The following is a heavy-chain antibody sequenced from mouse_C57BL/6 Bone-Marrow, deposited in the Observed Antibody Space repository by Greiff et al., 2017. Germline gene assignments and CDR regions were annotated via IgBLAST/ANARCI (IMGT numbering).Heavy chain of an antibody. CDR1: GYTFTSYW. V-gene: IGHV1-53*01. CDR2: INPSNGGT. D-gene: IGHD3-2*02. CDR3: ASSGDSSNPSWFAY. Sequence: QVQLKESGTELVKPGASVKLSCKASGYTFTSYWMHWVKQRPGQGLEWIGNINPSNGGTNYNEKFKSKATLTVDKSSSTAYMQLSSLTSEDSAVYFCASSGDSSNPSWFAYWGQGTLVTVSA. J-gene: IGHJ3*01.